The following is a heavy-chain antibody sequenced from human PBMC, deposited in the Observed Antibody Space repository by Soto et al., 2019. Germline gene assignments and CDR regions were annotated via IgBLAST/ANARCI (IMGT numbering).Heavy chain of an antibody. V-gene: IGHV3-48*02. Sequence: GGSLRLSCAASGFTFSSFHMNWVRQAPGRGLEWVAYITSSSDTIYYSDSVKGRFTISRDNGKNSLFLQMSSLRDEDTAVYYCARVVVVIPPGYYYAMDVWGQGTTVTVPS. D-gene: IGHD3-22*01. CDR3: ARVVVVIPPGYYYAMDV. J-gene: IGHJ6*02. CDR2: ITSSSDTI. CDR1: GFTFSSFH.